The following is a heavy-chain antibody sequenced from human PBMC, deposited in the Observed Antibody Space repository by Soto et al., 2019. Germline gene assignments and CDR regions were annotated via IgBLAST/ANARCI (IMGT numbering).Heavy chain of an antibody. Sequence: ASVKVSCKASGYTFTGYYMHWVRQAPGQGLEWMGWINPNSGGTNYAQKFQGWVTMTRDTSISTAYMELSRLRSDDTAVYYCAREGDTAMVLYYYYGMDVWGQGTTVTVSS. CDR2: INPNSGGT. J-gene: IGHJ6*02. D-gene: IGHD5-18*01. CDR1: GYTFTGYY. V-gene: IGHV1-2*04. CDR3: AREGDTAMVLYYYYGMDV.